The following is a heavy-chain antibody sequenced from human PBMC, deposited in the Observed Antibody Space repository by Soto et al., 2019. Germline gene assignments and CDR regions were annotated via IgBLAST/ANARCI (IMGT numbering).Heavy chain of an antibody. D-gene: IGHD5-12*01. J-gene: IGHJ4*02. V-gene: IGHV4-59*01. CDR3: ARGGYSGYDFDY. Sequence: PSETLSLTCTVSGDSISNYYWNWVRQPPGKGLEWIGYIPYTGSTNYNPSLKSRVTISMDTSKNQFSMELSRLRSDDTAVYYCARGGYSGYDFDYWGQGTLVTVSS. CDR2: IPYTGST. CDR1: GDSISNYY.